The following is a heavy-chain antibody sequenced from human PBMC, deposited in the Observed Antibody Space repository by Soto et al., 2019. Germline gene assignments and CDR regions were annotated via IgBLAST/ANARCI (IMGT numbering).Heavy chain of an antibody. CDR1: GGSVSSSY. D-gene: IGHD2-2*01. J-gene: IGHJ3*02. Sequence: QVQLQESGPGLVKPSETLSLTCTVSGGSVSSSYWTWIRQPPGKGLEWIGYLYKSGSTNYNPSLKGRVTISRDTSKNQFSLRLSSVTAADTAVYYCAKKYCTSTSCNDAFDIWGQGTMVTVSS. CDR3: AKKYCTSTSCNDAFDI. CDR2: LYKSGST. V-gene: IGHV4-59*02.